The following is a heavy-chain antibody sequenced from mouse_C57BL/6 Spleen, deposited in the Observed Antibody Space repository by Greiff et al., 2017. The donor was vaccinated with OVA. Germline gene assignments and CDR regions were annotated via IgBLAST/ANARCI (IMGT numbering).Heavy chain of an antibody. CDR1: GFTFSDYG. J-gene: IGHJ2*01. CDR3: AKALLD. D-gene: IGHD1-1*01. Sequence: DVKLVESGGGLVKPGGSLKLSCAASGFTFSDYGMHWVRQAPEKGLEWVAYISSGSSTIYYADPVKGRFTISRDNAKDTLFLQMPSLTSEDTAMYYCAKALLDWGQGTTLTVSS. V-gene: IGHV5-17*01. CDR2: ISSGSSTI.